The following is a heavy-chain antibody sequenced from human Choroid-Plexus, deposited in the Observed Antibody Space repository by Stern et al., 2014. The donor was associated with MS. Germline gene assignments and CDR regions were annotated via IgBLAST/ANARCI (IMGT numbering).Heavy chain of an antibody. CDR2: VTYDGSNK. D-gene: IGHD2/OR15-2a*01. V-gene: IGHV3-30*18. CDR1: GFTLGSCA. J-gene: IGHJ5*02. CDR3: AKDRQYLTYFFDH. Sequence: VQLVESGGGVVQPGRPLRISCVASGFTLGSCAMHWVRQAPGKGLEWVAGVTYDGSNKYYAYSVKGRFTISRDNSQNTLYMQMSSLRPEDTAVYYCAKDRQYLTYFFDHWGQGSLVTVSS.